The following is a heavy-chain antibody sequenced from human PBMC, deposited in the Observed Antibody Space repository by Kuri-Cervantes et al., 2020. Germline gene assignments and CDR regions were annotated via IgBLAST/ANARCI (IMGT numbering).Heavy chain of an antibody. J-gene: IGHJ4*02. V-gene: IGHV1-18*01. Sequence: ASVKVSCKASGYIFTSYGITWVRQAPGQGLEWMGCISPYNGNTNYAQKLQGRVTMTTDTSTSTAYMELRSLRSDDTAVYYCASLDRSFDYWGQGTLVTVSS. CDR1: GYIFTSYG. D-gene: IGHD1-1*01. CDR2: ISPYNGNT. CDR3: ASLDRSFDY.